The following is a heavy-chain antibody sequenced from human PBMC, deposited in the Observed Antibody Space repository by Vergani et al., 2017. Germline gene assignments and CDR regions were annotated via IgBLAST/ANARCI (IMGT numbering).Heavy chain of an antibody. Sequence: EVQLVESGGGLVQPGRSLRLSCAASGFTFDDYAMHWVRPAPGKGLEWVSGISWNSGSIGYADSVKGRFTISRDKAKNSLYLQMNSLRAEDTALYYCAKDHYDFWSGYPNLSPFDLWGRGTLVTVSS. D-gene: IGHD3-3*01. V-gene: IGHV3-9*01. J-gene: IGHJ2*01. CDR1: GFTFDDYA. CDR2: ISWNSGSI. CDR3: AKDHYDFWSGYPNLSPFDL.